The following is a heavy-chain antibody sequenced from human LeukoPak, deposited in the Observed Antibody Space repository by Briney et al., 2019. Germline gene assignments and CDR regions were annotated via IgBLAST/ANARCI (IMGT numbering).Heavy chain of an antibody. CDR3: AKDHLGYCSGGSCPNDY. CDR1: GFTFSSYA. V-gene: IGHV3-23*01. CDR2: ISGSGGST. J-gene: IGHJ4*02. Sequence: GGSLRLSCAASGFTFSSYAMSWVRQAPGKGLEGVSAISGSGGSTYYADSVKGRFTISRDNSKNTLYLQMNSLRAEDTAVYYCAKDHLGYCSGGSCPNDYWGQGTLVTVSS. D-gene: IGHD2-15*01.